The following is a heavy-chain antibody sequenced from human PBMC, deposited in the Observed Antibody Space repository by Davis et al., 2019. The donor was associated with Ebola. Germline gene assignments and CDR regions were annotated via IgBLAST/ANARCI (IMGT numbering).Heavy chain of an antibody. J-gene: IGHJ6*02. D-gene: IGHD4/OR15-4a*01. V-gene: IGHV1-2*04. CDR2: INPNSGGT. Sequence: ASVTVSCQASGYTFTGYYMHWVRQAPGQGLEWMGWINPNSGGTNYAQKFQGWVTMTRDTSISTAYMELSRLRSDDTAVYYCARDQVQPALRSYGMDVWGQGTTVTVSS. CDR1: GYTFTGYY. CDR3: ARDQVQPALRSYGMDV.